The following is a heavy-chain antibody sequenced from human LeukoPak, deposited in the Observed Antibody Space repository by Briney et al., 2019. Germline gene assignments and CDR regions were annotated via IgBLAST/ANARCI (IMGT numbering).Heavy chain of an antibody. CDR2: MNPNSGNT. CDR1: GYTFTSYD. D-gene: IGHD5-18*01. J-gene: IGHJ6*03. CDR3: ARGRGWIQLWLLRVYYMDV. V-gene: IGHV1-8*01. Sequence: ASVKVSCKASGYTFTSYDINWVRQATGQGLEWMGWMNPNSGNTGYAQKFQGRVTMTRNTSISTAYMELSSLRSEDTAVYYCARGRGWIQLWLLRVYYMDVWGKGTTVTVSS.